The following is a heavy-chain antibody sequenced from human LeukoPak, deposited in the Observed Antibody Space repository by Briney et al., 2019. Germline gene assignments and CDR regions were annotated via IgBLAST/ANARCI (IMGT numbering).Heavy chain of an antibody. CDR3: ARGLTFRGGWYGAFDF. CDR1: GGSFSGYY. V-gene: IGHV4-34*01. CDR2: INHGGST. D-gene: IGHD6-19*01. Sequence: PSETLSLTCAVYGGSFSGYYWSWIRQPPGKGLEWIGKINHGGSTNYNPSLKSRVTVSVDTSKNQFSLKLSSVTAADTAVYYCARGLTFRGGWYGAFDFWGQGTMVTVSS. J-gene: IGHJ3*01.